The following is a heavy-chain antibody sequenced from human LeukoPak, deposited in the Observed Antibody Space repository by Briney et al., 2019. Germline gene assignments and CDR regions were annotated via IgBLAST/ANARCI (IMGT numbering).Heavy chain of an antibody. CDR3: ARTQSGSYGD. CDR2: IYYSGST. V-gene: IGHV4-39*07. CDR1: GVSISSSNSY. Sequence: SETLSLTCTVSGVSISSSNSYWGWIRQPPGKGLEWIGSIYYSGSTYYNPSLKSRVTISVDTSKNQFSLKLSSVTAADTAVYYCARTQSGSYGDWGQGTLVTVSS. D-gene: IGHD1-26*01. J-gene: IGHJ4*02.